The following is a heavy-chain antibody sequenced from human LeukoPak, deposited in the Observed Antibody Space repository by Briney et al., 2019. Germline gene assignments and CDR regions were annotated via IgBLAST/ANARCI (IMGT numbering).Heavy chain of an antibody. CDR1: GYTFTSYW. CDR2: VYPGDSDT. D-gene: IGHD1-26*01. V-gene: IGHV5-51*01. J-gene: IGHJ4*02. Sequence: GESLNISCKGSGYTFTSYWIAWVRQMPGKGLEWMGIVYPGDSDTRYSPSFQGQVTISADKSISTAYLQWSSLKASDTAMYYCAIQWGSGGYDYWGQGTLVTVSS. CDR3: AIQWGSGGYDY.